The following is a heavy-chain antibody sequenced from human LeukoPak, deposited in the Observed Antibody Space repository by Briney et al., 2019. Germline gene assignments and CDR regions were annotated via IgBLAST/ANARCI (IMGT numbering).Heavy chain of an antibody. CDR3: ASPDDSSGFL. V-gene: IGHV3-21*01. D-gene: IGHD3-22*01. Sequence: PGGSLRLSCAASGFAFSSYAMNWVRLAPGKGLEWVSAISGGGGNTYYADSVKGRFTISRDNAKNSLYLQMNSLRAEDTAVYYCASPDDSSGFLWGQGTTVTVSS. CDR2: ISGGGGNT. CDR1: GFAFSSYA. J-gene: IGHJ6*02.